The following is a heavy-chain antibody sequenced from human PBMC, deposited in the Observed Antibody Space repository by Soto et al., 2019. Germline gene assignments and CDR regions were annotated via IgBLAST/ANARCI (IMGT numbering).Heavy chain of an antibody. Sequence: PGGSLRLSCAASGFTFSDYYMSWIRQAPGKGLQWVSYITRSAFTIYYADSVKGRFTISRDNAKNSLYLQMHSLRAEDTAVYYCARVHYGSDLQYFDYWGQGTLVTVSS. D-gene: IGHD3-10*01. CDR1: GFTFSDYY. CDR2: ITRSAFTI. CDR3: ARVHYGSDLQYFDY. V-gene: IGHV3-11*01. J-gene: IGHJ4*02.